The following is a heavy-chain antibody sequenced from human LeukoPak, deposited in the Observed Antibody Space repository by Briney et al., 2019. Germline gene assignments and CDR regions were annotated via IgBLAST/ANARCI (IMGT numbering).Heavy chain of an antibody. V-gene: IGHV1-2*02. D-gene: IGHD2-2*01. Sequence: ASVKVSCKASGYTFTGYYMHWVRQAPGQGLEWMGWINPNSGGTNYAQKFQGRVTMTRDTSISTAYMELSRLRSDDTAVYYCARGGVAGWYCSSTSCPLENWGQGTLVTVSS. CDR1: GYTFTGYY. CDR3: ARGGVAGWYCSSTSCPLEN. J-gene: IGHJ4*02. CDR2: INPNSGGT.